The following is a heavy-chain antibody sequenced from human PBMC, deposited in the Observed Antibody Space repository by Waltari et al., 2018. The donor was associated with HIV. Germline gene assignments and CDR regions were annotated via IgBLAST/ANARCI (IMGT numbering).Heavy chain of an antibody. V-gene: IGHV4-31*03. CDR3: ARGSAYCSGGSCYLVGYFDY. CDR1: RGSINNGGYY. D-gene: IGHD2-15*01. Sequence: QVQLQESGPGLVKPSQTLSLTCTVSRGSINNGGYYWSWSRQHPGKGLEWIGYIYYSGSTYYNPSLKRRVTISVDRSKNQFSLKLSSVTAADTAVYYCARGSAYCSGGSCYLVGYFDYWGQGTLVTVSS. CDR2: IYYSGST. J-gene: IGHJ4*02.